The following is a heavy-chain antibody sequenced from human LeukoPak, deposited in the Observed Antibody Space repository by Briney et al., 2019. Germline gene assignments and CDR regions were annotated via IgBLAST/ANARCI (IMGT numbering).Heavy chain of an antibody. Sequence: SETLSLTCAVYGGSFSGYYWSWIHQPPGKGLEWIGEINHSGSTNYNPSLKSRVTISVDTSKNQFSLKRSSVTAADTAVYYCAIGMDIVVVVAAGDDAFDIWGQGTMVTVSS. V-gene: IGHV4-34*01. CDR1: GGSFSGYY. CDR3: AIGMDIVVVVAAGDDAFDI. J-gene: IGHJ3*02. D-gene: IGHD2-15*01. CDR2: INHSGST.